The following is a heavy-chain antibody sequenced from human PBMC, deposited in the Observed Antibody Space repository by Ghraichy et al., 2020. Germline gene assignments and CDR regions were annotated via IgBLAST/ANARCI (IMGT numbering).Heavy chain of an antibody. V-gene: IGHV3-53*01. D-gene: IGHD2-21*02. CDR2: IYRDGST. Sequence: GESLNISCAASGLTVSSDYMSWVRQAPGKGLEWVSVIYRDGSTYYADSVKGRFTISRDNSKNTLNLQMNSLRDEDTAVYYCARGGGAYCGFDCDRTFDYWGQGTLVTVSS. CDR1: GLTVSSDY. CDR3: ARGGGAYCGFDCDRTFDY. J-gene: IGHJ4*02.